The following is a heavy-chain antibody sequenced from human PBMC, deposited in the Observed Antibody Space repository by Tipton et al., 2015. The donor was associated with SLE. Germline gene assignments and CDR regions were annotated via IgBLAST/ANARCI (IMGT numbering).Heavy chain of an antibody. CDR1: GGSISSGNYY. CDR2: IYTSGST. Sequence: TLSLTCTVSGGSISSGNYYWSWIRQPAGKGLEWIGHIYTSGSTNYNPSLKSRVTMSVDTSKNQFSLKLSSVTAADTAVYYCARGEWLRPYYFDYWGQGTLVTVSS. J-gene: IGHJ4*02. CDR3: ARGEWLRPYYFDY. D-gene: IGHD5-12*01. V-gene: IGHV4-61*09.